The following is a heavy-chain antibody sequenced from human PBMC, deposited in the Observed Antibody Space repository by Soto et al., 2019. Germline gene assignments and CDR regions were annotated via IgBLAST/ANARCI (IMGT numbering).Heavy chain of an antibody. CDR2: INHSGST. D-gene: IGHD6-6*01. Sequence: SETLSLTCAVYGGSFSGYYWSWIRQPPGKGLEWIGEINHSGSTNYNPSLKSRVTISVDTSKNQFSLKLSSVTAADTAVYYCARGRQRSSSSSSPGGYYYYYGMDVWGQGTTVTVSS. CDR1: GGSFSGYY. V-gene: IGHV4-34*01. CDR3: ARGRQRSSSSSSPGGYYYYYGMDV. J-gene: IGHJ6*02.